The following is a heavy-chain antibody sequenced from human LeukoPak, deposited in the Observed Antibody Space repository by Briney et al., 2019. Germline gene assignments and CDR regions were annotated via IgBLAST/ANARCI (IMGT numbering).Heavy chain of an antibody. V-gene: IGHV3-23*01. D-gene: IGHD3-10*01. CDR2: ISGSGGST. CDR1: GFAFSSYA. CDR3: ARESHGSGSY. J-gene: IGHJ4*02. Sequence: GGSLRLSCAAFGFAFSSYAMSWVRQAPGKGLEWVSAISGSGGSTYYADSVKGRFTISRHNSKNTLYLQMNSLRAEDTAVYYCARESHGSGSYWGQGTLVTVSS.